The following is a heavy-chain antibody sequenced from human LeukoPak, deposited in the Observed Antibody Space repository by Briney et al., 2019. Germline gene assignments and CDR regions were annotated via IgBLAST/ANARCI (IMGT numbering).Heavy chain of an antibody. V-gene: IGHV4-59*08. CDR2: IYYSGST. J-gene: IGHJ6*02. D-gene: IGHD3-10*01. CDR1: GGSISSYY. CDR3: ARHLAYGFDYYHGMDV. Sequence: SETLSLTCTVSGGSISSYYWSWIRQPPGKGLEWLGYIYYSGSTNYNPSLKSRVTISVDTSKNQFSLKLSSVTAADTAVYYCARHLAYGFDYYHGMDVWGQGTTVTVSS.